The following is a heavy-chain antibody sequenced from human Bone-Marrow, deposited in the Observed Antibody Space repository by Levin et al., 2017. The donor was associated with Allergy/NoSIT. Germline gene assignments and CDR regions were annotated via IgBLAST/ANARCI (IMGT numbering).Heavy chain of an antibody. CDR3: ARGNYDFIIGSGMDV. CDR2: MNPNSGNT. J-gene: IGHJ6*02. V-gene: IGHV1-8*01. D-gene: IGHD3-3*01. CDR1: GYTFTSYD. Sequence: ASVKVSCKASGYTFTSYDINWVRQATGQGLEWMGWMNPNSGNTGYAQKFQGRVTMTRNTSISTAYMELSSLRSEDTAVYYCARGNYDFIIGSGMDVWGQGTTVTVSS.